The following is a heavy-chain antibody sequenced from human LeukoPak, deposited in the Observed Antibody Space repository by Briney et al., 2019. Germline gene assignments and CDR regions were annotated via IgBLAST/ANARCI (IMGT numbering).Heavy chain of an antibody. Sequence: SETLSLTCAVYGGSFSGYYWSWIRQPPGKGLEWIGEINHSGSTGYNPSLKSRLTISVDTSKNQFSLILSSVTAADTAVYYCASLTMIVVPWGQGTLVTVSS. V-gene: IGHV4-34*01. J-gene: IGHJ4*02. D-gene: IGHD3-22*01. CDR1: GGSFSGYY. CDR3: ASLTMIVVP. CDR2: INHSGST.